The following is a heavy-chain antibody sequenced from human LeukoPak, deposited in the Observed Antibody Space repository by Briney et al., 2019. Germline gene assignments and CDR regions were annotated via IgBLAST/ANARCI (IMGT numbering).Heavy chain of an antibody. CDR1: GGSFSGYY. Sequence: SETLSLTCAVYGGSFSGYYWSWIRQPPGKGLEWIGEINHSGSTNYNPSLKSRVTISVDTSKNQFSLKLSSVTAADTAVYYWARRITIFGVVTKYFDYWGQGTLVTVSS. CDR2: INHSGST. J-gene: IGHJ4*02. D-gene: IGHD3-3*01. V-gene: IGHV4-34*01. CDR3: ARRITIFGVVTKYFDY.